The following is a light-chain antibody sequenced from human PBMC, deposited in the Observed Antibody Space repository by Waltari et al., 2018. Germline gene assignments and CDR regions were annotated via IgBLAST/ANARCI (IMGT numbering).Light chain of an antibody. CDR2: GNS. CDR3: QQYYSTPRT. CDR1: SSNIGAGYD. J-gene: IGLJ3*02. Sequence: QSVLTQPPSVSGAPGQRVTISCTGSSSNIGAGYDVHWYQQLPGTAPKLLIYGNSNRPSGVPDRFSGSGSGTDFTLTISSLQAEDVAVYYCQQYYSTPRTFGQGTK. V-gene: IGLV1-40*01.